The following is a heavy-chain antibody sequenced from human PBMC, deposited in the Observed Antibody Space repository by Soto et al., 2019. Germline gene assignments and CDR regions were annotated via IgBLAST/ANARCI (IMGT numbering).Heavy chain of an antibody. CDR2: ISAYNGNT. CDR1: GYTFTSYG. J-gene: IGHJ4*02. Sequence: GASVKVSCKASGYTFTSYGISWVRQAPGQGLEWMGWISAYNGNTNYAQKLQGRVTTTTDTSTSTAYMELRSLRSDDTAVYYCARVFPRSYGDYFDYWGQGTLVTVSS. V-gene: IGHV1-18*01. CDR3: ARVFPRSYGDYFDY. D-gene: IGHD4-17*01.